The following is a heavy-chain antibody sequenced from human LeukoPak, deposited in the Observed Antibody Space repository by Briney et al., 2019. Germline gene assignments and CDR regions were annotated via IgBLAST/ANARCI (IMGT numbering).Heavy chain of an antibody. J-gene: IGHJ3*02. Sequence: PGGSLRLSCAASGFTFSSYSMTWVRQAPGKGLEWVSSISSSSSYIYYADSVKGRFTISRDNAKNSLYLQMNSLRAEDTAVYYCARDQSSSGLLGHGAFDIWGQGTMVTVSS. D-gene: IGHD3-22*01. V-gene: IGHV3-21*01. CDR3: ARDQSSSGLLGHGAFDI. CDR2: ISSSSSYI. CDR1: GFTFSSYS.